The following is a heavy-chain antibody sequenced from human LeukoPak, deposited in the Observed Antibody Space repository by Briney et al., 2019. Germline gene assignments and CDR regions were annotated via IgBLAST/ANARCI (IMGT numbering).Heavy chain of an antibody. D-gene: IGHD6-19*01. J-gene: IGHJ3*01. CDR1: GLTFSSYA. CDR3: AKDGGIAVTADAFDL. CDR2: ISGSGGST. Sequence: GGSLRLSCAASGLTFSSYAMSWVRQAPGKGLEWVSAISGSGGSTYYADSVKGRFTISRDNSKNTLFVQMNSLRAEDTAIYYCAKDGGIAVTADAFDLWGQGTMVTVSS. V-gene: IGHV3-23*01.